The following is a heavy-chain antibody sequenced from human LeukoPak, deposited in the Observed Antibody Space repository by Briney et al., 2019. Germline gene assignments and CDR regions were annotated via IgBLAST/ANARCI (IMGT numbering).Heavy chain of an antibody. Sequence: NPSETLSLTCAVYGGSFSGYYWSWIRQPPGKGLEWIGEINHSGSTNYNPSLKSRVTISVDTSKNQFSLKLSSVTAADTAVYYCARACSKNWFDPWGQGTLVTVSS. CDR1: GGSFSGYY. CDR3: ARACSKNWFDP. V-gene: IGHV4-34*01. CDR2: INHSGST. D-gene: IGHD2-2*01. J-gene: IGHJ5*02.